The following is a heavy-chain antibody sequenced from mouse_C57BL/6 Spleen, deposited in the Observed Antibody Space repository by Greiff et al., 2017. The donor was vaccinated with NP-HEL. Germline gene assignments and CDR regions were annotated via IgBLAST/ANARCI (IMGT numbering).Heavy chain of an antibody. D-gene: IGHD2-4*01. CDR1: GYTFTDYY. V-gene: IGHV1-26*01. CDR3: AREGNYVRGFDY. J-gene: IGHJ2*01. CDR2: INPNNGGT. Sequence: EVQLQQSGPELVKPGASVKISCKASGYTFTDYYMNWVKQSHGKSLEWIGDINPNNGGTSYNQKFKGKATLTVDKSSSTAYMELRSLTSEDSAVYYCAREGNYVRGFDYWGQGTTLTVSS.